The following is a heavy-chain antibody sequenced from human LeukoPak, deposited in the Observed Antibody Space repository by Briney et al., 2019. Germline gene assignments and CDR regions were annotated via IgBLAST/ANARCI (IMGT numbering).Heavy chain of an antibody. D-gene: IGHD4-17*01. V-gene: IGHV1-2*02. CDR1: GYTFTGYY. CDR3: ARDHRDYGDYGVNWFDP. CDR2: INPNSGGT. Sequence: ASVKVSCKASGYTFTGYYMHWVRQAPGQGLEWMGWINPNSGGTNYAQKFQGRVTMTRDTSISTAYMELSRLRSDDTAVYYCARDHRDYGDYGVNWFDPWGQGTLVTVSS. J-gene: IGHJ5*02.